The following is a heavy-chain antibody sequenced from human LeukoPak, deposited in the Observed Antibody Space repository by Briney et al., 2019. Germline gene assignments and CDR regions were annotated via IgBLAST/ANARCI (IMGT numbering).Heavy chain of an antibody. CDR3: AKSPKPVTAALYFDY. D-gene: IGHD2-21*02. CDR1: GFTFRTYA. J-gene: IGHJ4*02. Sequence: PGGSLRLSCAASGFTFRTYAMTWVRQAPGKGLEWVSTITGSGTTTNYADSVKGRFTISRDNSKNTLSLQMNSLRAEDTALYYCAKSPKPVTAALYFDYWGQGALVTVSS. V-gene: IGHV3-23*01. CDR2: ITGSGTTT.